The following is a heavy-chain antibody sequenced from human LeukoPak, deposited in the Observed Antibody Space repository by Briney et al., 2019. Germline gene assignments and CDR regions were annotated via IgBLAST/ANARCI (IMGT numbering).Heavy chain of an antibody. CDR2: ICTTGGNT. CDR3: AKGGGEDFDH. J-gene: IGHJ4*02. CDR1: GFTFSGYA. V-gene: IGHV3-23*01. D-gene: IGHD3-10*01. Sequence: GGSLRLSCAASGFTFSGYAMSWVRQAPGKGLEWVSSICTTGGNTYYAGSVKGRFTISRDNSKNTVFLQMSSLRAEDTALYYCAKGGGEDFDHWGQGALVTVSS.